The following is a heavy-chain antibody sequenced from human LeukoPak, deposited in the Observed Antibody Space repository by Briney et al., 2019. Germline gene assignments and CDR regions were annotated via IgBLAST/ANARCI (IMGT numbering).Heavy chain of an antibody. CDR1: GYTFTSYY. V-gene: IGHV1-46*01. Sequence: ASVKVSCKASGYTFTSYYMHWVRQAPGQGLEWMGIINPSGGSTSYAQKFQGRVTMTRDTSTSTVYTELSSLRSKDTAVYYCARDRRSSSWKIQNWFDPWGQGTLVTVSS. J-gene: IGHJ5*02. CDR3: ARDRRSSSWKIQNWFDP. D-gene: IGHD6-13*01. CDR2: INPSGGST.